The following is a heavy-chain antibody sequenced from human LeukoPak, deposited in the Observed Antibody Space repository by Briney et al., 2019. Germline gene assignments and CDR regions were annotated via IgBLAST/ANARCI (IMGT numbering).Heavy chain of an antibody. CDR1: GYPFSSYS. CDR2: ISGSGGST. V-gene: IGHV3-23*01. Sequence: GGSLRLSCVASGYPFSSYSMNWIRQAPGEGLEWVSAISGSGGSTYYADSVKGRFTISRDNSKNTLYLQMNSLRAEDTAVYYCAKETQTATLVDYWGQGTLVTVSS. J-gene: IGHJ4*02. CDR3: AKETQTATLVDY. D-gene: IGHD5-18*01.